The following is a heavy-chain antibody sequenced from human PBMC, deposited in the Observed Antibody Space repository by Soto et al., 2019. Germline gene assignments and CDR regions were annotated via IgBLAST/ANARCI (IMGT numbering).Heavy chain of an antibody. J-gene: IGHJ4*02. Sequence: SETLSLTCTVSGGSISSYYWSWIRQPPGKGPEWIGYIYYSGSTNYNPSLKSRVAISVDTSKNQLSLKLSSVTAADTAVYYCSREGDTTGAFAFGGRETLVTVSS. CDR1: GGSISSYY. CDR3: SREGDTTGAFAF. D-gene: IGHD1-1*01. V-gene: IGHV4-59*01. CDR2: IYYSGST.